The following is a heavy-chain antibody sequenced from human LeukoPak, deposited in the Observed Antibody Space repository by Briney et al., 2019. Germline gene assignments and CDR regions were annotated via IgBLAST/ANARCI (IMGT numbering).Heavy chain of an antibody. D-gene: IGHD4-11*01. J-gene: IGHJ6*02. Sequence: ASVKVSCKVSGYTLTELSMHWVRQAPGKGLEWMGGFDPEDGETIYAQKFQGRVTMTEDTSTDTAYMELSSLRSEDTAVYYCHHYSDYYHYYYGMDVWGQGTTVTVSS. CDR1: GYTLTELS. CDR2: FDPEDGET. V-gene: IGHV1-24*01. CDR3: HHYSDYYHYYYGMDV.